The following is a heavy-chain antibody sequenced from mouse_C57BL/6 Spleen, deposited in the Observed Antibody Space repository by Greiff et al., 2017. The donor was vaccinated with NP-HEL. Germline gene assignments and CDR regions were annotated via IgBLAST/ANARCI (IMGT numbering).Heavy chain of an antibody. D-gene: IGHD2-12*01. J-gene: IGHJ4*01. CDR1: GFTFSDYY. CDR3: ARERRVAMDY. Sequence: EVMLVESEGGLVQPGSSMKLSCTASGFTFSDYYMAWVRQVPEKGLEWVANINYDGSSTYYLDSLKSRFIISRDNAKNILYLQMSSLKSEDTATYYCARERRVAMDYWGQGTSVTVSS. CDR2: INYDGSST. V-gene: IGHV5-16*01.